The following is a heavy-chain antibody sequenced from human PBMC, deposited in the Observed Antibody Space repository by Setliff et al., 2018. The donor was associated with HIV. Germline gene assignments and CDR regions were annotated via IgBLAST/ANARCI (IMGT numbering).Heavy chain of an antibody. CDR2: IRYDESDT. CDR3: TKDTPGHVGATYD. CDR1: GYLFSGYG. V-gene: IGHV3-30*02. Sequence: LRLSCAGSGYLFSGYGMHWVRQAPGKGLEWVTFIRYDESDTYYADSVKGRFTISKDNSRNTVYLQMNSLRTEDSAVYYCTKDTPGHVGATYDWGQGTLVTVSS. J-gene: IGHJ4*02. D-gene: IGHD1-26*01.